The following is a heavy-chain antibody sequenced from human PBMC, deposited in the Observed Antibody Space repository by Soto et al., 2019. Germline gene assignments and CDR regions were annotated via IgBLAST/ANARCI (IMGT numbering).Heavy chain of an antibody. CDR1: GFTFSSYS. J-gene: IGHJ4*02. CDR2: ISSSSSTI. CDR3: ASHYGSGSYYNADY. Sequence: EVQLVESGGGLVQPGGSLRLSCAASGFTFSSYSMNWVGQAPGKGLEWVSYISSSSSTIYYADSVKGRFTISRDNANNSLYLQMNSLRAEDTAVYYCASHYGSGSYYNADYWGQGTLVTVSS. V-gene: IGHV3-48*01. D-gene: IGHD3-10*01.